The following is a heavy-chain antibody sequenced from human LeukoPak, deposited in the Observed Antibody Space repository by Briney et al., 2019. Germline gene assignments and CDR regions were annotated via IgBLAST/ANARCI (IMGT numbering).Heavy chain of an antibody. D-gene: IGHD1-1*01. Sequence: GGSLRLSCAASGFTFSSYAMSWVRQAPGKGLEWVSAISRSDGNTYYADSVKGRFTISRDNSRNTLDLQMNSLSAEDTAVYYCAKDRITSAYWYFDLWGRGTLVTVSS. V-gene: IGHV3-23*01. CDR1: GFTFSSYA. CDR2: ISRSDGNT. CDR3: AKDRITSAYWYFDL. J-gene: IGHJ2*01.